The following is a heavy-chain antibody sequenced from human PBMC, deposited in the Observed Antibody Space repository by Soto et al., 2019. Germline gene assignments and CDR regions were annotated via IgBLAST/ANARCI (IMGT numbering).Heavy chain of an antibody. J-gene: IGHJ6*03. CDR2: IYYSGST. Sequence: PSETQSLTYTVAGLYLSNSIYCWGWNRPPPGKGLEWIGSIYYSGSTYYNPSLKSRVTISVDTSKNQFSLKLSSVTAADTAVYYCARHGARTDYYYMDVWGKGTTVTVSS. CDR1: GLYLSNSIYC. CDR3: ARHGARTDYYYMDV. V-gene: IGHV4-39*01.